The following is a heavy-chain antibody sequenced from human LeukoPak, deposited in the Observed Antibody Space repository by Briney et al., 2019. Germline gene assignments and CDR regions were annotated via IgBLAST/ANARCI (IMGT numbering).Heavy chain of an antibody. CDR2: IDPYSGDT. Sequence: GASVKVSCKASGYTFTGYYIHYVRQAPGQGLERMGRIDPYSGDTNYAQKFQGRVTMARDTSISTAYMELSRLRSDDTAVFYCARSKKFCRGGSCDFDYWGQGTLLTVSS. V-gene: IGHV1-2*06. D-gene: IGHD2-15*01. J-gene: IGHJ4*02. CDR3: ARSKKFCRGGSCDFDY. CDR1: GYTFTGYY.